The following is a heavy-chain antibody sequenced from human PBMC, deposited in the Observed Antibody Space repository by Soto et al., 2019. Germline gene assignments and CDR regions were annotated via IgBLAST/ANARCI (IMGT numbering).Heavy chain of an antibody. CDR3: AREAVGCSSTSCYFPYYYGMDV. V-gene: IGHV3-33*01. CDR2: IWYDGSNK. D-gene: IGHD2-2*01. Sequence: PGGSLRLSCAASGFTFSSYGMHWVRQAPGKGLEWVAVIWYDGSNKYYADSVKGRFTISRDNSKNTLYLQMNSLRAEDTAVYYCAREAVGCSSTSCYFPYYYGMDVWGQGTTVTVSS. CDR1: GFTFSSYG. J-gene: IGHJ6*02.